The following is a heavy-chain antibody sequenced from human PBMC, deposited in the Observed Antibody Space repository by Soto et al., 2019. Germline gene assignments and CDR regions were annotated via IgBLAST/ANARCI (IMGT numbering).Heavy chain of an antibody. CDR3: AKGDGFILAV. J-gene: IGHJ6*02. V-gene: IGHV3-53*02. CDR1: GFTVNSNY. CDR2: TNTGGTT. D-gene: IGHD1-26*01. Sequence: EVQVLATGGGLIQPGGSLRLSCEASGFTVNSNYISWVRQAPGEGLQWVSITNTGGTTYYADSVKGRFTVSRDNSKNTLYRQMNSLRAEDTSGYYCAKGDGFILAVWGQGTTVSVSS.